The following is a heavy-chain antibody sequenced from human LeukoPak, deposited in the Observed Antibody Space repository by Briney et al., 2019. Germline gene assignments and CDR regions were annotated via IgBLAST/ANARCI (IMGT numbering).Heavy chain of an antibody. D-gene: IGHD3-22*01. V-gene: IGHV1-2*02. Sequence: GASVKVSCKASGYTFTGYYMHRVRQAPGQGLEWMGWINPNSGGTNYAQKFQGRVTMTRDTSISTAYMELSRLRSDDTAVYYCARGKGGYYDSSGYSWYFDYWGQGTLVTVSS. CDR1: GYTFTGYY. CDR2: INPNSGGT. CDR3: ARGKGGYYDSSGYSWYFDY. J-gene: IGHJ4*02.